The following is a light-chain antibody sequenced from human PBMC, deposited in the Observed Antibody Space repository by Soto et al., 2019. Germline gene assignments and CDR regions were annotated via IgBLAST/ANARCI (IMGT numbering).Light chain of an antibody. J-gene: IGKJ4*01. CDR2: TAS. V-gene: IGKV1-6*01. Sequence: AIQMTQSPSSLSASVGDRVTITCRASQAIRSDLGWYQQKPGKAPKVVIYTASSLQSGVPSRFSGSGSGTEFTLTISSLQPEDFATYYCLQDNTFPLTFGGGTKVEMK. CDR1: QAIRSD. CDR3: LQDNTFPLT.